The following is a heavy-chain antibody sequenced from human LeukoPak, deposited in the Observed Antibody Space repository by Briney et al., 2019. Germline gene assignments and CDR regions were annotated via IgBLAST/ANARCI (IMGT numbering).Heavy chain of an antibody. J-gene: IGHJ4*02. CDR3: ARGVLSRTTVTMFWGGYYYFDY. V-gene: IGHV1-69*13. Sequence: SVKVSCKASGGTFSSYAISWVRQAPEQGLEWMGGIIPIFGTANYAQKFQGRVTITADESTSTAYMELSSLRSEDTAVYYCARGVLSRTTVTMFWGGYYYFDYWGQGTLVTVSS. CDR1: GGTFSSYA. D-gene: IGHD4-17*01. CDR2: IIPIFGTA.